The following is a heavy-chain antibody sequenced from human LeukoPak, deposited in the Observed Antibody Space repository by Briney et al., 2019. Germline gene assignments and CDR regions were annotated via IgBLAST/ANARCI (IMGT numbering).Heavy chain of an antibody. CDR2: INPKSGGT. CDR3: ARVYSGYDF. D-gene: IGHD5-12*01. CDR1: GYTFTGYY. J-gene: IGHJ4*02. V-gene: IGHV1-2*02. Sequence: ASVKVSCKASGYTFTGYYMHWVRQAPGQGLEWMGWINPKSGGTNYAQKFRGRVTMTRDTSISTAYMELSRLRSDDTAVYYCARVYSGYDFWGQGTLVTVSS.